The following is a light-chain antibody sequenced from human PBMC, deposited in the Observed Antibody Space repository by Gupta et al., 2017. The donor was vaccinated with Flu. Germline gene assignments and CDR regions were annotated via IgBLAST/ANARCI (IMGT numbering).Light chain of an antibody. CDR1: SSDVGSYNL. V-gene: IGLV2-23*03. Sequence: QSALTQPASVSGSPGQSITISCTGTSSDVGSYNLVPWYQQHPGKAPKLKIYEGSKRPSGVSNRFAGSKSGNTASLTISGLQDEDEADYYCCSYAGSSTFVVFGGGTKLTVL. CDR3: CSYAGSSTFVV. J-gene: IGLJ2*01. CDR2: EGS.